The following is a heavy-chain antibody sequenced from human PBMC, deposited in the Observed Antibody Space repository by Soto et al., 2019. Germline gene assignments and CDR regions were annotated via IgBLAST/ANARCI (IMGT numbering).Heavy chain of an antibody. CDR3: ARGRRGSGCTRANYYYSFGMDV. D-gene: IGHD6-19*01. CDR1: GYTFTSYD. V-gene: IGHV1-8*01. CDR2: MNPNSGNT. J-gene: IGHJ6*02. Sequence: ASVKVYCKASGYTFTSYDINWVRQATGQGLEWMGWMNPNSGNTGYAQKFQGRVTMTRNTSISTAYMELSSLRSEDTAVYYCARGRRGSGCTRANYYYSFGMDVWGQGTTVTVSS.